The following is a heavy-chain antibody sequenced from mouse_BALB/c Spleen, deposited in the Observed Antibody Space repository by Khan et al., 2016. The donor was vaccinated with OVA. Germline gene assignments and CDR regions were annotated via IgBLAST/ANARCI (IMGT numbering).Heavy chain of an antibody. D-gene: IGHD2-2*01. Sequence: QLQQSGAELVKPGASVKLSCKASGYTFTSYYMYWVKQRPGQGLEWIGEINPNNGGTNFNEKFKTKATLTVDKSSNPAYMQLSSLTSEDSSVYYCTRSGYGSFVYWGQGTLVIVSA. J-gene: IGHJ3*01. CDR1: GYTFTSYY. CDR3: TRSGYGSFVY. V-gene: IGHV1S81*02. CDR2: INPNNGGT.